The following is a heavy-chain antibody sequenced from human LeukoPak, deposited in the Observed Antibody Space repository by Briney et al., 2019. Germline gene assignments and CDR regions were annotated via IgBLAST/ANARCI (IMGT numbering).Heavy chain of an antibody. D-gene: IGHD3-10*01. J-gene: IGHJ6*04. CDR1: GFTFSSYG. Sequence: GGSLRLSCAASGFTFSSYGMHWVRQAPGKGLEWVAVISYDGRNKYYADSVKGRFTISRDNSKNTLYLQMNSLRAEDTAVYYCAKSGSPYYYGMDVWGKGTTVTVSS. V-gene: IGHV3-30*18. CDR3: AKSGSPYYYGMDV. CDR2: ISYDGRNK.